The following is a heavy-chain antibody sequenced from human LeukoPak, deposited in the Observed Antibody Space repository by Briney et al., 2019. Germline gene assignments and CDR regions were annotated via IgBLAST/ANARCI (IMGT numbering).Heavy chain of an antibody. V-gene: IGHV1-69*05. CDR2: IIPIFGTA. CDR1: GGTFSSYA. Sequence: ASVKVSCKASGGTFSSYAISWVQQAPGQGLEWMGGIIPIFGTANYAQKFQGRVTITTDESTSTAYMELSSLRSEDTAVYYCARGSGSYFVGAYFDYWGQGTLVTVSS. J-gene: IGHJ4*02. D-gene: IGHD1-26*01. CDR3: ARGSGSYFVGAYFDY.